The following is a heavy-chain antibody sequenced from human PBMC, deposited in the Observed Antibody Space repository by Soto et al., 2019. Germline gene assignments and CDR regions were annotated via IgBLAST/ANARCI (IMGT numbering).Heavy chain of an antibody. J-gene: IGHJ4*02. CDR3: ARGTPPRRNLVVVPAAIDY. CDR1: GGSISSGGYY. V-gene: IGHV4-31*03. Sequence: QVQLQESGPGLVKPSQTLSLTCTVSGGSISSGGYYWSWIRQHPGEGLEWVGYIYYSGNTYYNPSLKSRITISVDTSKNQFSLKLSSVTAADTAVYYCARGTPPRRNLVVVPAAIDYWGRGTLVTVSS. CDR2: IYYSGNT. D-gene: IGHD2-2*01.